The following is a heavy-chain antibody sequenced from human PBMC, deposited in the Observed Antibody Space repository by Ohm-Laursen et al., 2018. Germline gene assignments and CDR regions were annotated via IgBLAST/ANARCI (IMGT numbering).Heavy chain of an antibody. CDR2: INWNSGDI. J-gene: IGHJ6*02. D-gene: IGHD6-13*01. CDR1: GFTFGNYA. V-gene: IGHV3-9*01. CDR3: AKDLLAAPDYYGMDV. Sequence: SLRLSCTASGFTFGNYAMHWVRQAPGKGLEWVATINWNSGDIGYGDSVKGRFTISRDNARSYLDLQMNSLRVEDTALYYCAKDLLAAPDYYGMDVWGQGTTVTVSS.